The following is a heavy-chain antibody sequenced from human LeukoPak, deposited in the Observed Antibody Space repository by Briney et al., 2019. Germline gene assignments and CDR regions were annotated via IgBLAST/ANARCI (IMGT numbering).Heavy chain of an antibody. D-gene: IGHD2-2*01. J-gene: IGHJ4*02. CDR3: ARDFGDIEVVPAAMSY. CDR2: INPNSGGT. V-gene: IGHV1-2*02. CDR1: GYTFTGYY. Sequence: ASVKVSCKASGYTFTGYYMHWVRQAPGQGLEWMGWINPNSGGTNYAQKLQGRVTMTRDTSISTAYMELSRLRSDDTAVYYCARDFGDIEVVPAAMSYWGQGTLVTVSS.